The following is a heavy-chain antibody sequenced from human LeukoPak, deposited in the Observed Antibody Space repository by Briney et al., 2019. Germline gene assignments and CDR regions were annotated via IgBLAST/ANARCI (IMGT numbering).Heavy chain of an antibody. Sequence: GGSLRLSCAASGFTFSSYAMHWVRQAPGKGLEWVAVISYDGSNKYYADSVKGRFTISRDNSKNTLYLQMNSLRAEDTAVYYCAKFYDILTLGDYWGQGTLVTVSS. CDR3: AKFYDILTLGDY. D-gene: IGHD3-9*01. J-gene: IGHJ4*02. CDR2: ISYDGSNK. V-gene: IGHV3-30-3*01. CDR1: GFTFSSYA.